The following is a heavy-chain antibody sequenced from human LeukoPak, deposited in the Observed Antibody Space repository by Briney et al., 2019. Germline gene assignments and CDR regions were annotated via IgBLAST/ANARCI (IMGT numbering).Heavy chain of an antibody. CDR2: ISAGGGST. V-gene: IGHV3-23*01. Sequence: GGSLRLSCAASGFTFSNSAMSWVRQAPGKGLEWVSTISAGGGSTYYADSVKGRFTISRDNAKNSLYLQMNSLRAEDTAVYYCARDKPNYYDILTGYDYGMDVWGQGTTVTVSS. CDR1: GFTFSNSA. D-gene: IGHD3-9*01. CDR3: ARDKPNYYDILTGYDYGMDV. J-gene: IGHJ6*02.